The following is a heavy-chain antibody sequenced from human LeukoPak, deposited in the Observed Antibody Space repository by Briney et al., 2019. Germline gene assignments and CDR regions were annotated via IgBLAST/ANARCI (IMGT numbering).Heavy chain of an antibody. CDR2: IKSKTDGGTT. CDR3: TTDRSVAAADY. V-gene: IGHV3-15*01. J-gene: IGHJ4*02. CDR1: GFTFSNGW. Sequence: GGSLRLSCAASGFTFSNGWMSGVRQAPGKGLEWVGRIKSKTDGGTTDYAAPVKGRFTISRDDSKNTLYLQMNSLKTEDTAVYYCTTDRSVAAADYWGQGTLVTVSS. D-gene: IGHD6-13*01.